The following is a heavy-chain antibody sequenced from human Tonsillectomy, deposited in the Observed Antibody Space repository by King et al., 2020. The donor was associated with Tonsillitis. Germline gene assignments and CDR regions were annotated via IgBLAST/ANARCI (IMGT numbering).Heavy chain of an antibody. D-gene: IGHD1-1*01. J-gene: IGHJ2*01. CDR1: GGSISNYY. Sequence: VQLQESGPGLVKPSETLSLTCTVSGGSISNYYWNWIRQPPGKELEWIGYIYYSGSTSYNPSLKSRVTMSVDTSKNQFFLKLTSVTAADTAVYHCARGTGWGWYFDLRGRGTLVTVSS. CDR2: IYYSGST. CDR3: ARGTGWGWYFDL. V-gene: IGHV4-59*01.